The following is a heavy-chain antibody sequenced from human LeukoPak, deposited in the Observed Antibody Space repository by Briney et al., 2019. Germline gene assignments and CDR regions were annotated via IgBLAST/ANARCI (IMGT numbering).Heavy chain of an antibody. J-gene: IGHJ6*02. CDR3: AREIRETVFTRHHYYGIDV. Sequence: GGSLRLSCAASGFTFSTYDMHWVRQVTGRGLEWVSAIGTVDDTYYLGSVKGRFTISRENAKNVLYLQMSSLRVEDTAVYYCAREIRETVFTRHHYYGIDVWGQGTTVTVSS. V-gene: IGHV3-13*01. D-gene: IGHD1-1*01. CDR2: IGTVDDT. CDR1: GFTFSTYD.